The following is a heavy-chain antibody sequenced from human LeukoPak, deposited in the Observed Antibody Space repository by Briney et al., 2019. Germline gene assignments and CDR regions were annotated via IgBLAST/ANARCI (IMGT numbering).Heavy chain of an antibody. CDR2: AGTATDT. V-gene: IGHV3-23*01. CDR3: AKEGSRRRFDFDS. CDR1: GFTFSNFA. J-gene: IGHJ4*02. D-gene: IGHD3-16*01. Sequence: GGALRLSCAASGFTFSNFAMSWFRQAPGRGLEFISAAGTATDTSYADSVKGRFTISRDNSKNTLYLQMNSLGAEDTAVYYCAKEGSRRRFDFDSWGRGTLVTVSS.